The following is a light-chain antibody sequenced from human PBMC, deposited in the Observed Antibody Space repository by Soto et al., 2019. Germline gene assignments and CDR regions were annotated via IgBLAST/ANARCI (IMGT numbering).Light chain of an antibody. J-gene: IGKJ2*01. CDR1: QDISNY. CDR2: DAS. Sequence: DIQMTQSPSSLSASVGDRVTITCQASQDISNYLNWYQQKPGKAPKLLIYDASNLETGVPSMFSGSGSGTDFTFTISSMQAEDIATYYCQQYDNLPMYTFGQGTKLEIK. V-gene: IGKV1-33*01. CDR3: QQYDNLPMYT.